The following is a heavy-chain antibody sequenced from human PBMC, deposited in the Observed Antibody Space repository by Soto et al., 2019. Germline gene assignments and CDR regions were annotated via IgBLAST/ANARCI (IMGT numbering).Heavy chain of an antibody. J-gene: IGHJ4*02. V-gene: IGHV3-33*01. Sequence: PGGSLRLSCAASGFTFSSYGMHWVRQAPGKGLEWVAVIWYDGSNKYYADSVKGRFTISRDNSKNTLYLQMNSLRAEDTAVYYCAVGARGSSWYRYWGQGTLVTVSS. CDR1: GFTFSSYG. D-gene: IGHD6-13*01. CDR3: AVGARGSSWYRY. CDR2: IWYDGSNK.